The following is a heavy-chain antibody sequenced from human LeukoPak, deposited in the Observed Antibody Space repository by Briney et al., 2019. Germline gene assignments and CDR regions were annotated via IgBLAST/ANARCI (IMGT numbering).Heavy chain of an antibody. D-gene: IGHD1-26*01. CDR1: GGSFSGYY. CDR2: INHSGST. J-gene: IGHJ5*02. CDR3: ARGVDSGDNNWFDP. Sequence: SETLSLTCAVYGGSFSGYYWSWIRQPPGKGLEWIGEINHSGSTNYNPSLKSRVTISVDTSKNQFSLKLSSVTAADTAVYYCARGVDSGDNNWFDPWGQGTLVTVSS. V-gene: IGHV4-34*01.